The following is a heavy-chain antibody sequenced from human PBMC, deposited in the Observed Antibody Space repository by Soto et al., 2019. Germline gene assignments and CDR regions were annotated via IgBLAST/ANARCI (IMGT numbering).Heavy chain of an antibody. CDR3: ARSPLQVATYYYYGMDV. Sequence: VASVKVSCKASGYTFTSYYMHWVRQAPGQGLEWMGIINPSGGSTSYAQKFQGRVTMTRDTSTSAVYMELSSLRSEDTAVYYCARSPLQVATYYYYGMDVWGQGTTVTVSS. CDR1: GYTFTSYY. D-gene: IGHD2-15*01. V-gene: IGHV1-46*01. J-gene: IGHJ6*02. CDR2: INPSGGST.